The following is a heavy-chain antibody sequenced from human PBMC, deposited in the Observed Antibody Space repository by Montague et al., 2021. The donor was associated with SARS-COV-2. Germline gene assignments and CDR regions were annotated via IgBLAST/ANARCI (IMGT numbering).Heavy chain of an antibody. Sequence: QSGAEVKKPGESLTISCNASGYIFTKYWIGWVRQMPGKGLEWMGINYPGDSDTRYSPSFQGQVTMSVDKSISTAYLQWSRLKVSDTAIYFCARVRPHGGSLTLGGFDPWGQGTLVSVAS. CDR3: ARVRPHGGSLTLGGFDP. CDR2: NYPGDSDT. V-gene: IGHV5-51*03. J-gene: IGHJ5*02. D-gene: IGHD3-16*01. CDR1: GYIFTKYW.